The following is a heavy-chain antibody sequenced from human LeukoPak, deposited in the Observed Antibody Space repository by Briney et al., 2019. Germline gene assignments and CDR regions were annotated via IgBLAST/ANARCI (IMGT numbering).Heavy chain of an antibody. CDR3: ARDPTSYYDFWSGSPYFDY. J-gene: IGHJ4*02. Sequence: GGSLRLSCAASGFTFSSYAMSWVRQAPGKGLEWVSAISGSGGSTYYADSVKGRFTISRGNSKNTLYLQMNSLRAEDTAVYYCARDPTSYYDFWSGSPYFDYWGQGTLVTVSS. CDR1: GFTFSSYA. V-gene: IGHV3-23*01. CDR2: ISGSGGST. D-gene: IGHD3-3*01.